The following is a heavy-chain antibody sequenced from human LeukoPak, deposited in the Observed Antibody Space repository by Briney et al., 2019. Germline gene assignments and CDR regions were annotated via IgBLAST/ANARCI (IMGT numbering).Heavy chain of an antibody. CDR2: INPAGSET. D-gene: IGHD2-15*01. V-gene: IGHV3-7*01. Sequence: GGSPRLSCPASGFSFSAYWMTWVRQAPGTGLEWVANINPAGSETYYVDPVKGRFSISRDNAKNLVYLQMNSLRAEDTAVYHCARFGYVAAVDVWGQGTPVTVSS. CDR1: GFSFSAYW. CDR3: ARFGYVAAVDV. J-gene: IGHJ4*02.